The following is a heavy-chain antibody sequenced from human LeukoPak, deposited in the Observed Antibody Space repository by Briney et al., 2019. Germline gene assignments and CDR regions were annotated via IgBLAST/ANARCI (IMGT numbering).Heavy chain of an antibody. D-gene: IGHD3-22*01. Sequence: GGSLRLSCAASGFTFSSYSMNWVRQAPGKGLEWVSYISSSSDTIYYADSVKGRFTISRDNAKRSLYLQMNSLRDEDTAVYYCARRRTLIVDNGMDVWGQGTTVTVSS. J-gene: IGHJ6*02. CDR3: ARRRTLIVDNGMDV. CDR2: ISSSSDTI. V-gene: IGHV3-48*02. CDR1: GFTFSSYS.